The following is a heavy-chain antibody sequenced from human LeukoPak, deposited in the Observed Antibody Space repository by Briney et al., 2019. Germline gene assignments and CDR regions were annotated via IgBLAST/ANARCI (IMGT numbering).Heavy chain of an antibody. CDR3: ARLIFGRQLGYYYYYMDV. D-gene: IGHD7-27*01. J-gene: IGHJ6*03. Sequence: SETLCLTCNVSGGSISDYYGSCIRQPPGKGLEWIGYIYTSGSTNYNPSLKSRVTMSVDTSKNQFPLKLSSVTAADTAVYYCARLIFGRQLGYYYYYMDVCGKGTTVTVSS. CDR2: IYTSGST. CDR1: GGSISDYY. V-gene: IGHV4-4*09.